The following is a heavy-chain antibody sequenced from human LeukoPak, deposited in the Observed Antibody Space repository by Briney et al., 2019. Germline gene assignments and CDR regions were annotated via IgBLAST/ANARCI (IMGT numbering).Heavy chain of an antibody. CDR3: ASQSVAVAVLFDY. V-gene: IGHV1-69*05. J-gene: IGHJ4*02. D-gene: IGHD6-19*01. CDR2: IIPIFGTA. CDR1: GGTFSSYA. Sequence: GASVKVSCKASGGTFSSYAISWVRQAPGQGLEWMGGIIPIFGTANYAQKFQGRVTITTDESTSTTYMELSSLRSEDTAVYYCASQSVAVAVLFDYWGQGTLVTVSS.